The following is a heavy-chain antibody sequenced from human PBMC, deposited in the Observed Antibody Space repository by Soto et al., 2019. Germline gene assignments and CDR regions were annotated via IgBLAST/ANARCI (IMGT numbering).Heavy chain of an antibody. J-gene: IGHJ4*02. Sequence: SETLSLTCTVSGGSINTFYWSWVRQPAGKGLEWIGRIFSSGSTSFNPSLESRVAMSVDTSKNHFSLNLSSVTAADMAVYYCAREGSYSSYNFAHGIQLWSFDFWGQGALVTVSS. D-gene: IGHD5-18*01. CDR2: IFSSGST. CDR3: AREGSYSSYNFAHGIQLWSFDF. CDR1: GGSINTFY. V-gene: IGHV4-4*07.